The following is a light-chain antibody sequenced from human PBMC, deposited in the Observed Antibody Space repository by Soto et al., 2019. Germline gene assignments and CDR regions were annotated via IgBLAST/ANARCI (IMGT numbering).Light chain of an antibody. J-gene: IGLJ2*01. Sequence: QSLLTQPASVSGSPGQSITISCTGTSSDVGGYNYVSWYQQHPGKAPKLMIYEVSNRPSRVSNRLYGSKSGHTASLTISGLQAEDESSYYCRPYTSSRTLGMVFG. CDR1: SSDVGGYNY. CDR2: EVS. CDR3: RPYTSSRTLGMV. V-gene: IGLV2-14*01.